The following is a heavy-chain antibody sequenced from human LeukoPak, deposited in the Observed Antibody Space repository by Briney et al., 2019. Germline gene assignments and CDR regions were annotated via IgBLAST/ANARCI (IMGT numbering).Heavy chain of an antibody. CDR2: ISSSGDYK. J-gene: IGHJ6*03. CDR1: GFTFSRSN. CDR3: AKNGDRGAYCSGGTCYPYYYYYMDV. Sequence: PGGSLRLSCAASGFTFSRSNMNWVRQAPGKGLEWVSSISSSGDYKYYADSVKGRFTISRDNAKDSLYLQMNSLRAEDTAIYYCAKNGDRGAYCSGGTCYPYYYYYMDVWGKGTTVTISS. D-gene: IGHD2-15*01. V-gene: IGHV3-21*04.